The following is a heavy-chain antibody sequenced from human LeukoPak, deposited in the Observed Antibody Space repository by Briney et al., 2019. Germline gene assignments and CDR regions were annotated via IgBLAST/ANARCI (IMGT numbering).Heavy chain of an antibody. D-gene: IGHD2-2*02. CDR3: AREASCSSTSCYIFDY. CDR1: GGSISSGGYY. V-gene: IGHV4-31*03. J-gene: IGHJ4*02. Sequence: PSETLSLTCTVSGGSISSGGYYWSWIRQHPGKGLEWIGYIYYSGSTYYNPPLKSRVTISVDTSKNQFSLKLSSVTAADTAVYYCAREASCSSTSCYIFDYWGQGTLVTVSS. CDR2: IYYSGST.